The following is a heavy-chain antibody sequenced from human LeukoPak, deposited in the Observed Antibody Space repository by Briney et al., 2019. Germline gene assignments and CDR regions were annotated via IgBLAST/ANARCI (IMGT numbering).Heavy chain of an antibody. CDR1: GGSISSYN. CDR3: ARGGSSWPYYYYGMDV. J-gene: IGHJ6*02. D-gene: IGHD6-13*01. V-gene: IGHV4-59*12. CDR2: IYYSGRT. Sequence: SETLSLTCTVSGGSISSYNWSWIRQPPGKGLEWIGYIYYSGRTNYNPSLKRRVTISVDTSKKQFSLKLSSVTAADTAVYYCARGGSSWPYYYYGMDVWGQGTTVTVSS.